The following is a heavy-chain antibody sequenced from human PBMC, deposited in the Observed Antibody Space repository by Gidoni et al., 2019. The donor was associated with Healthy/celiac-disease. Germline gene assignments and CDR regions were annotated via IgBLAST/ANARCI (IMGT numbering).Heavy chain of an antibody. D-gene: IGHD6-6*01. J-gene: IGHJ6*03. CDR2: ISGSGGST. V-gene: IGHV3-23*01. CDR1: GFPFSSYA. Sequence: EVQLLESGGGLVQPGGSLRLSCAASGFPFSSYAMSWVRQAPGKGLEWVAAISGSGGSTYYADSVKGRFTISRDNSKNTLYLQMNSLRAEDTAVYYCAKHAAARPYYYYMDVWGKGTTVTVSS. CDR3: AKHAAARPYYYYMDV.